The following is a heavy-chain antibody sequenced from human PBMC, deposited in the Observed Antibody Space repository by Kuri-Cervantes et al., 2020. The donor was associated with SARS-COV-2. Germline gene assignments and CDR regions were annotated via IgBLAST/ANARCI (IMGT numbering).Heavy chain of an antibody. Sequence: GGSLTLSCAASSVTFSAYAMYWVRQAPGKGLERVAVIWYDGSHTYYADSVKGRFTISRDNAKNSLYLQMNSLRAEDTAVYYCARAPPVTTVTTIYYGMDVWGQGTTVTVSS. D-gene: IGHD4-17*01. V-gene: IGHV3-33*01. CDR2: IWYDGSHT. CDR3: ARAPPVTTVTTIYYGMDV. CDR1: SVTFSAYA. J-gene: IGHJ6*02.